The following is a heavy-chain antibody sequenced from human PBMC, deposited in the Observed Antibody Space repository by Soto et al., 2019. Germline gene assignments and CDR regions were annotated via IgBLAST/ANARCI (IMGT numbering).Heavy chain of an antibody. V-gene: IGHV4-39*01. Sequence: SETLSLTCTVSGGSISSSSYYWGWIRQPPGKGLEWIGSIYYSGSTYYNPSLKSRVTISVDTSKNQFSLKLSSVTAADTAVYYCARHYYGDYAGPTSFDYWGQGTLVTVSS. CDR2: IYYSGST. CDR1: GGSISSSSYY. J-gene: IGHJ4*02. D-gene: IGHD4-17*01. CDR3: ARHYYGDYAGPTSFDY.